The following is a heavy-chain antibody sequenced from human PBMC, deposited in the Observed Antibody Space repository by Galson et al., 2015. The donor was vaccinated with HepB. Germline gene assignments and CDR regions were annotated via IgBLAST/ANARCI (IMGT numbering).Heavy chain of an antibody. V-gene: IGHV1-24*01. CDR1: EYTFTQLA. CDR3: VTSEMWMHVWTD. J-gene: IGHJ4*02. Sequence: SVKVSCKVLEYTFTQLAMHWVRQAPGKGLEWMGGFDAEDVETKYADQFQGRLPMTEDPAEETAYMELSGLRSEDTAVYYCVTSEMWMHVWTDWGQGTLVTVSS. CDR2: FDAEDVET. D-gene: IGHD5-24*01.